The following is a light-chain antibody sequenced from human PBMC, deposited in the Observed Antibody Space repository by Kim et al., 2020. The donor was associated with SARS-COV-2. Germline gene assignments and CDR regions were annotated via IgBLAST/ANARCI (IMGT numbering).Light chain of an antibody. CDR2: LGC. V-gene: IGKV2-28*01. J-gene: IGKJ2*01. CDR3: MQALQTPYT. Sequence: DIVMTQSPLSLPVTPGEPASISCRSSQSLLHSNGYNYLDWYLQKPGQSPQLLIYLGCNRASGVPDRFSGSGSGTDFTLKISRVEAEDVGVYYCMQALQTPYTFGQGTKLEI. CDR1: QSLLHSNGYNY.